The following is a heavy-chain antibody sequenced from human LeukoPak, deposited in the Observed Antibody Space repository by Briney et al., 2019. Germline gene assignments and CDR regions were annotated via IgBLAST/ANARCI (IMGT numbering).Heavy chain of an antibody. CDR1: GGSFGGYY. J-gene: IGHJ5*02. Sequence: DPSETLSLTCAVYGGSFGGYYWSWIRQPPGKGLEWIGEINHSGSTNYNPSLKSRVTISVDTSKNQFSLKLSSVTAADTAVYYCARGRGYSYGYSNNWFDPWGQGTLVTVSS. D-gene: IGHD5-18*01. CDR3: ARGRGYSYGYSNNWFDP. V-gene: IGHV4-34*01. CDR2: INHSGST.